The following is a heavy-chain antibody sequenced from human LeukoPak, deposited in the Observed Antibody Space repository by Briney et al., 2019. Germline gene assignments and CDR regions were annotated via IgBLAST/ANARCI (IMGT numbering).Heavy chain of an antibody. V-gene: IGHV4-59*01. J-gene: IGHJ4*02. CDR1: GGSISSYY. CDR2: IDYSGST. Sequence: SETLSLTCTVSGGSISSYYWSWIRQPPGKGLEWIGYIDYSGSTNYNPSLKSRVTISVDTSKNQFSLKLSSVTAADTAVYYCARLGGYSYGLRRWGQGTLVTVSS. D-gene: IGHD5-18*01. CDR3: ARLGGYSYGLRR.